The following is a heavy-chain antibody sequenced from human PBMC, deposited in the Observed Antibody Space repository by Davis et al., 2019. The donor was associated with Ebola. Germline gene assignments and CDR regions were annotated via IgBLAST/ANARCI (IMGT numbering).Heavy chain of an antibody. V-gene: IGHV3-48*02. CDR1: GFTFSSYS. CDR2: ISIGNTTI. CDR3: ARDRGSIN. J-gene: IGHJ4*02. D-gene: IGHD3-10*01. Sequence: GESLKISCAASGFTFSSYSMNWVRQAPGKGLEWVSYISIGNTTINYADSVKGRFTISRDNAKNSLYLQMNSLRDEDTAVYYCARDRGSINWGQGTLVTVSS.